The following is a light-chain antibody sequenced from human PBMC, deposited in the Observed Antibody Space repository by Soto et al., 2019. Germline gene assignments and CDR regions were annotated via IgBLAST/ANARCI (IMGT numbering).Light chain of an antibody. V-gene: IGKV1-5*01. CDR1: QSIDTW. Sequence: DIQMTQSPSTLSASVGDRITITCRASQSIDTWLAWYQQKPGKAPKLLIYDASTLESGVPSRFSGSGSGTEFTLTISSLQPDDFATYYCQQYSGFWTFGQGTKVDIK. J-gene: IGKJ1*01. CDR2: DAS. CDR3: QQYSGFWT.